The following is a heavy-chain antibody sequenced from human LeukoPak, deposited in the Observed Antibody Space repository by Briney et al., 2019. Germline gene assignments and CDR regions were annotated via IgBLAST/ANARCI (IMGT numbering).Heavy chain of an antibody. CDR2: IYYSGST. J-gene: IGHJ6*02. CDR3: ARYLWFGELLPPYGMDV. V-gene: IGHV4-30-4*01. Sequence: SQTLSLTCTVSGGSISSGDYYWSWIRQPPGKGLEWIGYIYYSGSTYYNPSLKSRVTISVDTSKNQFSLKLSSVTAADTAVYYCARYLWFGELLPPYGMDVWGQGTTVTVSS. CDR1: GGSISSGDYY. D-gene: IGHD3-10*01.